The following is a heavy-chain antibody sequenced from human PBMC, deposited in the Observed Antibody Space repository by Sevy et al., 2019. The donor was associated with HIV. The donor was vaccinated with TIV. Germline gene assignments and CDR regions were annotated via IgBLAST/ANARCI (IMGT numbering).Heavy chain of an antibody. Sequence: SESLSLTCTVSGYSIRNGYYWAWIRQPPGKGLEWIGSIHHSGITHYNPSLKSRVIISVDTSKNQVSLELSSVTATDTAMYYCARDRKDPLYYFDYWGQGILVLVSS. CDR1: GYSIRNGYY. CDR3: ARDRKDPLYYFDY. J-gene: IGHJ4*02. CDR2: IHHSGIT. V-gene: IGHV4-38-2*02. D-gene: IGHD2-15*01.